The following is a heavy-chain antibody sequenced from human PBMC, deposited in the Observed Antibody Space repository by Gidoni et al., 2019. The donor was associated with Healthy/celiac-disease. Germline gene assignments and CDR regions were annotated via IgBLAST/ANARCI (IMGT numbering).Heavy chain of an antibody. V-gene: IGHV4-59*01. CDR1: GGSLSSYY. D-gene: IGHD6-13*01. Sequence: QVQLQESGPGLVKPSETLSLTCTVSGGSLSSYYWSWIRQPPGKGLEWIGYIYYSGSTNYNPSLKSRVTISVDTSKNQFSLKLSSVTAADTAVYYCARGVSSSSHPGGDYYYGMDVWGQGTTVTVSS. J-gene: IGHJ6*02. CDR2: IYYSGST. CDR3: ARGVSSSSHPGGDYYYGMDV.